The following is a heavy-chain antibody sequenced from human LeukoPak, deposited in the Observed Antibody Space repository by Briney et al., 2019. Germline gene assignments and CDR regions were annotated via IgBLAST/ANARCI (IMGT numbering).Heavy chain of an antibody. D-gene: IGHD1-14*01. Sequence: PGGSLRLTCAASGFRFSSYELNWVRRAPGRGLEWVSYIGNTGRTIYYVESVKGRFTVSRDNAKNSLYLQMTCLRAEDTAIYYWVRGNRNIFDYWGQGTLVTVSS. CDR1: GFRFSSYE. J-gene: IGHJ4*02. V-gene: IGHV3-48*03. CDR2: IGNTGRTI. CDR3: VRGNRNIFDY.